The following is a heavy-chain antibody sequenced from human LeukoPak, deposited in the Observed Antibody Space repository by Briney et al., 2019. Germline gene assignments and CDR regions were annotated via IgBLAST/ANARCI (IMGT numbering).Heavy chain of an antibody. CDR2: INPNGGGT. V-gene: IGHV1-2*02. CDR1: GYTFTGHY. J-gene: IGHJ4*02. CDR3: ARDSGTATFDY. Sequence: SEKVSCKTSGYTFTGHYLHWVRQAPGQGLEWMGRINPNGGGTRYAQKFLGRVSMTSDTSISTAYMELRSLRSDDTAVYYCARDSGTATFDYWGQGPLVTVSS. D-gene: IGHD4-17*01.